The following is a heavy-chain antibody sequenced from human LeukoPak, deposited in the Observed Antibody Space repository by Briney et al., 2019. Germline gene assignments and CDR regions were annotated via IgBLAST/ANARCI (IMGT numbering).Heavy chain of an antibody. V-gene: IGHV3-23*01. D-gene: IGHD3-10*01. CDR3: ARAETYYYGSGGRNYYYYGMDV. J-gene: IGHJ6*02. Sequence: GGSLRPSCAASGFTFSSYAMSWVRQAPGKGLEWVSAISGSGGSTYYADSVKGRFTISRDNSKNTLYLQMNSLRAEDTAVYYCARAETYYYGSGGRNYYYYGMDVWGQGTTVTVSS. CDR2: ISGSGGST. CDR1: GFTFSSYA.